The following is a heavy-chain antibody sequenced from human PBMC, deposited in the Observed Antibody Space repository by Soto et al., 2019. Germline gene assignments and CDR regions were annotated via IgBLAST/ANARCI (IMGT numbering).Heavy chain of an antibody. CDR1: GFTFDDYA. CDR3: TKARLWGGDGYNSYYYNAMDV. CDR2: ISWNSGRI. V-gene: IGHV3-9*01. J-gene: IGHJ6*02. D-gene: IGHD3-16*01. Sequence: GGSLRLSCAASGFTFDDYAMYWVRQVPGKGLEWVSGISWNSGRIGYADSVKGRFTISRDNAKNSLYLQMNSLRPEDTALYYCTKARLWGGDGYNSYYYNAMDVWGQGTTVTVPS.